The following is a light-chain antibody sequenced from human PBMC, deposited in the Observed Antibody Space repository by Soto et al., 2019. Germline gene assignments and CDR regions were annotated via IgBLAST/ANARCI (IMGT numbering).Light chain of an antibody. J-gene: IGKJ2*01. CDR3: QKYNSYSYT. Sequence: DIQMTQSPSTLSASVGDRVTITCRASQSISSWLAWYQQKPGKAPKLLIYDASSLEGGVPSRFSGSGSGTEFTLTISSLQPDDFATYYCQKYNSYSYTFGQGTKVDIK. V-gene: IGKV1-5*01. CDR1: QSISSW. CDR2: DAS.